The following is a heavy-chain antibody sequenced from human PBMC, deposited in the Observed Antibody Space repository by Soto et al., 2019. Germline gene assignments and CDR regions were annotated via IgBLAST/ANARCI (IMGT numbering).Heavy chain of an antibody. CDR2: ISGSGDRT. J-gene: IGHJ4*02. D-gene: IGHD2-15*01. V-gene: IGHV3-23*01. CDR1: GFTFSSYA. CDR3: AKKRSDVVVVAATPYFDY. Sequence: GGSLRLSCAASGFTFSSYAMSWVRQAPGKGLEWVSGISGSGDRTYYADSVKGRFTISRDNSNNALFLHMNSLRAEDTAVYFCAKKRSDVVVVAATPYFDYWGQGTLVTVSS.